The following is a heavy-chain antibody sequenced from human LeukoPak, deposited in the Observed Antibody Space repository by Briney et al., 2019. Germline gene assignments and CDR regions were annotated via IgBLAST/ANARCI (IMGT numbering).Heavy chain of an antibody. CDR1: GFTFSSYE. J-gene: IGHJ4*02. D-gene: IGHD3-22*01. CDR3: ARAFNYYDSSGYSFDY. CDR2: ISSSGSTI. V-gene: IGHV3-48*03. Sequence: GGSLRLSCAASGFTFSSYEMNWVRQVPGKGLEWVSYISSSGSTIYYADSVKGRFTISRDNAKNSLYLQMNSLRAEDTAVYYCARAFNYYDSSGYSFDYWGQGTLVTVSS.